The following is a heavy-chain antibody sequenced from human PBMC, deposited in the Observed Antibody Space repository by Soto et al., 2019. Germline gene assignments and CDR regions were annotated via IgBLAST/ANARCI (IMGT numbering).Heavy chain of an antibody. CDR1: GFTFRHYS. CDR3: ARDALQYYDSGGRDAG. CDR2: ISTSSSPR. Sequence: SLRLSSAASGFTFRHYSMHWVRQAPGKGLEWVAYISTSSSPRYYADSVKGRFTISRDNDRKSIYLEMSSLRDEDTAIYYCARDALQYYDSGGRDAGWGPGTLVTVSS. V-gene: IGHV3-48*02. D-gene: IGHD3-22*01. J-gene: IGHJ4*02.